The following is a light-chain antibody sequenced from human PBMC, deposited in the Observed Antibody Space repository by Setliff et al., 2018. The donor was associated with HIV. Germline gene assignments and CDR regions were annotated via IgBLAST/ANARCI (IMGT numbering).Light chain of an antibody. CDR2: EVS. CDR3: SSYTSSSTLV. Sequence: QSVLTQPASVSGSPGQSITISCTGTSSDVGGYNYVSWYQQHPGKAPKLMLYEVSNRPSEVSNRFSASKSGNTASLTISGLQAEDEADYYCSSYTSSSTLVFGTGTKVTVL. V-gene: IGLV2-14*01. J-gene: IGLJ1*01. CDR1: SSDVGGYNY.